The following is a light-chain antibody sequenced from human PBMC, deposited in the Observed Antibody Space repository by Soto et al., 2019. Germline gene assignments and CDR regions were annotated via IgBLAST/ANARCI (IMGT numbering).Light chain of an antibody. Sequence: QSALTQPASVSGSPGQSITISCTGTRGDVGAFNYVSWYQLHPGKAPKLVIYEVSSRPSGVSNRFAGSKSGNTASLSISGLQAEDEGDYYCASYSTGDTLYVFGSGTKLTGL. CDR3: ASYSTGDTLYV. CDR2: EVS. CDR1: RGDVGAFNY. V-gene: IGLV2-14*01. J-gene: IGLJ1*01.